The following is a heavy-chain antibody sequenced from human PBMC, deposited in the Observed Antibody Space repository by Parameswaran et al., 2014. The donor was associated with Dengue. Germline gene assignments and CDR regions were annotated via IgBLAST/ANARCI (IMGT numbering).Heavy chain of an antibody. CDR2: ISAYNGNT. Sequence: SWVRQAPGQGLEWMGWISAYNGNTNDAQKLQGRVTMTTDTSTSTAYMELRSLRSDDTAVYYCARDSWYSSGFARINDAFDIWGQGTMVTVSS. D-gene: IGHD6-19*01. J-gene: IGHJ3*02. CDR3: ARDSWYSSGFARINDAFDI. V-gene: IGHV1-18*01.